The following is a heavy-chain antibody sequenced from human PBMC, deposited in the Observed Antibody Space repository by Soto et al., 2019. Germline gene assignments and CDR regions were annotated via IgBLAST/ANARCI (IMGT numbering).Heavy chain of an antibody. V-gene: IGHV3-23*01. Sequence: GGSLRLSCVASGFPFSSYATSWVRQTPGKGLEWVSGISGSGGRTYYADSVKGRFTISRDNSNNTLSLQMHILRVEDTAVYFCAKGGYYSLFDIWGQGTMVTVSS. CDR1: GFPFSSYA. J-gene: IGHJ3*02. CDR2: ISGSGGRT. D-gene: IGHD3-16*01. CDR3: AKGGYYSLFDI.